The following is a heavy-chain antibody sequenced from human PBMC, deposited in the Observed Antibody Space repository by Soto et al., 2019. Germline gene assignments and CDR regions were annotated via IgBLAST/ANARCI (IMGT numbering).Heavy chain of an antibody. V-gene: IGHV3-7*01. Sequence: GGSLRLSCAASGFTFSSYWMSWVRQAPGKGLEWVANIKQDGSEKYYVDSVKGRFTISRDNAKNSLYLQMNSLRAEDTAVYYCAREVLGYYYYGMDVWGQGTTVTV. CDR1: GFTFSSYW. CDR2: IKQDGSEK. J-gene: IGHJ6*02. CDR3: AREVLGYYYYGMDV. D-gene: IGHD7-27*01.